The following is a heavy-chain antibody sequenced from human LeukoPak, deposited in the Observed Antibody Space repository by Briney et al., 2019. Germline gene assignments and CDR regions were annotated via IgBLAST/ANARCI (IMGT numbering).Heavy chain of an antibody. CDR3: TRGRRSSGSYYLEY. J-gene: IGHJ4*02. Sequence: GGSLRLSCLTSGFKFGDYAMSWVRQAPGKGLEWVGFIRSKDYGGTTEYDASVQGRFTISRDDSKNIAYLQMNSLKTEDTAVYYCTRGRRSSGSYYLEYWGQGILVTVSS. D-gene: IGHD1-26*01. CDR2: IRSKDYGGTT. V-gene: IGHV3-49*04. CDR1: GFKFGDYA.